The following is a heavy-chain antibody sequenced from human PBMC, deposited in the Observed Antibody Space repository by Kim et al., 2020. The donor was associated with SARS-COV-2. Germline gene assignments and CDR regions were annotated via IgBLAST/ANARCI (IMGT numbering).Heavy chain of an antibody. D-gene: IGHD3-3*01. Sequence: GGSLRLSCAASGFTFSSYSMNWVRQAPGKGLEWVSSISSSSSYIYYADSVKGRFTISRDNAKNSLYLQMNSLRAEDTAVYYCARDLISPYDFWSGYPFGFYFDYWGQGTLVTVSS. J-gene: IGHJ4*02. CDR2: ISSSSSYI. V-gene: IGHV3-21*01. CDR3: ARDLISPYDFWSGYPFGFYFDY. CDR1: GFTFSSYS.